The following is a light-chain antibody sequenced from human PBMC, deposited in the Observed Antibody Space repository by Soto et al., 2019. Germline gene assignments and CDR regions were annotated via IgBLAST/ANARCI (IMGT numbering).Light chain of an antibody. Sequence: EIVMTQSPATLSVSPGEGATLSCRASQGIGDTLAWYQQKPGQTPRLLIYGATARVAGVPVRFSGSGGGTEFTLTISSLQSEDFATYYCQQSYSTPITFGQGTRLEIK. V-gene: IGKV3-15*01. CDR1: QGIGDT. J-gene: IGKJ5*01. CDR3: QQSYSTPIT. CDR2: GAT.